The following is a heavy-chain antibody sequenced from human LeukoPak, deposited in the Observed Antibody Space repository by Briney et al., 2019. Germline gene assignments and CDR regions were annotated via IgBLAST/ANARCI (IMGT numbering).Heavy chain of an antibody. J-gene: IGHJ4*02. CDR3: ARLKGYYDSSGSLFDY. CDR1: GYSFTSYW. CDR2: IYPRDSDT. Sequence: GESLKISCKGSGYSFTSYWVAWVRQMPGKGLEWMGIIYPRDSDTRYSPSFQGQVTISADKSINTAYLQWSSLKASDTAMYYCARLKGYYDSSGSLFDYWGQGTLVTVSS. V-gene: IGHV5-51*01. D-gene: IGHD3-22*01.